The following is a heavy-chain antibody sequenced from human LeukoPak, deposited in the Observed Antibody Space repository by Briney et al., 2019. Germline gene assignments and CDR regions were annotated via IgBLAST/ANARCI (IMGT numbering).Heavy chain of an antibody. CDR3: ARARGGSGSYYQGFDY. CDR1: GGSISSYY. CDR2: IYYSGST. D-gene: IGHD3-10*01. V-gene: IGHV4-59*01. J-gene: IGHJ4*02. Sequence: SETLSLTCTVSGGSISSYYWGWIRQPPGKGLEWIGYIYYSGSTNYNPSLKSRVTISVDTSKNQFSLKLSSVTAADTAVYYCARARGGSGSYYQGFDYWGQGTLVTVSS.